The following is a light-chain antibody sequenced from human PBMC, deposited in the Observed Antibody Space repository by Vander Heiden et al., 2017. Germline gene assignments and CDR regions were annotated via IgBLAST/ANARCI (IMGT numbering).Light chain of an antibody. CDR1: SIGSKS. V-gene: IGLV3-21*02. Sequence: SYVLTHPLSGSVAPGQTVRITCGGDSIGSKSVHWYQQKSGQAPVLVIYDDSDRPSGIPERVSGFSSGNTATLTISRVEAGDEADYYCQVWDSISDHLVFGGGTKLSVL. CDR2: DDS. J-gene: IGLJ2*01. CDR3: QVWDSISDHLV.